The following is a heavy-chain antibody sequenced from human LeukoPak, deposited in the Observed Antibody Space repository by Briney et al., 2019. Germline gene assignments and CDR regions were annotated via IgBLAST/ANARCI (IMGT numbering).Heavy chain of an antibody. V-gene: IGHV3-23*01. CDR2: ISGSGRNT. Sequence: GGSLRLSCAASGFTFSIYAMSWVRQAPGKGPEWVSGISGSGRNTNYADSVKGRFTISRDNSKNTLYLQMNSLRAEDTAVYYCAKDHGYCSGGSCFYFDYWGQGTLLTVSS. D-gene: IGHD2-15*01. J-gene: IGHJ4*02. CDR3: AKDHGYCSGGSCFYFDY. CDR1: GFTFSIYA.